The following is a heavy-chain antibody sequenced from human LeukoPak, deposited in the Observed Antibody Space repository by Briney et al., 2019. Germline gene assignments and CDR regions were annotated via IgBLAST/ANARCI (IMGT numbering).Heavy chain of an antibody. J-gene: IGHJ4*02. CDR3: AIVGGSVGFGY. D-gene: IGHD3-10*01. Sequence: GGSLRLSCAASGFTFSSYAMSWVRQAPGKGLEWVSSISSSSSYIYYADSVKGRFTISRDNAKNSLYLQMNSLRAEDTAVYYCAIVGGSVGFGYWGQGTLVTVSS. CDR2: ISSSSSYI. CDR1: GFTFSSYA. V-gene: IGHV3-21*01.